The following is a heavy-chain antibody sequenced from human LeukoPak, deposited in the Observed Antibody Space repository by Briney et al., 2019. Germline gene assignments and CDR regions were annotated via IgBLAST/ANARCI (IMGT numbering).Heavy chain of an antibody. Sequence: SETLSLTCTVSGGSISSSDYYWSWIRQPPGKGLEWIGYIYYSGSTYYNPSLKSRVTISVDRSKNQFSLKLSSVAAADTAVYYCASYDFWSGSDIWGQGTMVTVSS. CDR2: IYYSGST. CDR1: GGSISSSDYY. V-gene: IGHV4-30-4*01. J-gene: IGHJ3*02. CDR3: ASYDFWSGSDI. D-gene: IGHD3-3*01.